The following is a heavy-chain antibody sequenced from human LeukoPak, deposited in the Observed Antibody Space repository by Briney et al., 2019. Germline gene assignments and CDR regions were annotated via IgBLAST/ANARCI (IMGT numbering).Heavy chain of an antibody. J-gene: IGHJ4*02. D-gene: IGHD3-9*01. Sequence: PGGSLRLSCAASGFTFSSYWMHWVRHAPGKGLVWVSRINSDGSSTSYADSVKGRFTISRDNAKNSLYLQMNSLRAEDTAVYYCVRDYENLTGSKTRFHYWGQGTLVTVSS. V-gene: IGHV3-74*01. CDR3: VRDYENLTGSKTRFHY. CDR1: GFTFSSYW. CDR2: INSDGSST.